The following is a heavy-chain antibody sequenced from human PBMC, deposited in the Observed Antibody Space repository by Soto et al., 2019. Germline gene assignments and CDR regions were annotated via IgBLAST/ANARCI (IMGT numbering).Heavy chain of an antibody. CDR2: IIPIFGTA. Sequence: GASVKVSCKASGGTFSSYAISWVRQAPGQGLEWMGGIIPIFGTANYAQKFQGRVTITADESTSTAYMELSSLRSEDTAVYYCARGGVDCSGGSCYSPNNYYYYYGMDVWGQGTTVTVSS. CDR1: GGTFSSYA. J-gene: IGHJ6*02. V-gene: IGHV1-69*13. D-gene: IGHD2-15*01. CDR3: ARGGVDCSGGSCYSPNNYYYYYGMDV.